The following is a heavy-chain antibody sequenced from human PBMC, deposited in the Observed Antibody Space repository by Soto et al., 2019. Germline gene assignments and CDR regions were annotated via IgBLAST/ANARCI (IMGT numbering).Heavy chain of an antibody. CDR3: ARDWGNKGVLWGGMDV. V-gene: IGHV3-21*01. D-gene: IGHD3-10*01. J-gene: IGHJ6*02. Sequence: EVQLVESGGGLVKPGGSLRLSCAASGFTFSSYSMNWVRQAPGKGLEWVSSISSSSSYIYYADSVKGRFTISRDNAKNSLYLQMNSLRAEDTAVYYCARDWGNKGVLWGGMDVWGQGTTVTVSS. CDR2: ISSSSSYI. CDR1: GFTFSSYS.